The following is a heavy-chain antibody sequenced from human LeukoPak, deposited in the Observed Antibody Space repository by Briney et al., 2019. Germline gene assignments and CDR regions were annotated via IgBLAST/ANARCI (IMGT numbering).Heavy chain of an antibody. J-gene: IGHJ6*03. CDR2: ISSSSSYI. CDR3: VRTIFDPVITYHYMDV. Sequence: PGGSLRLSCAASGFTFSSYSMNWVRQAPGKGLEWVSSISSSSSYIYYADSVKGRFTISRDNAKNSLYLQMNSLRAEDTAVYYCVRTIFDPVITYHYMDVWGKGTTVTVSS. CDR1: GFTFSSYS. V-gene: IGHV3-21*01. D-gene: IGHD3-3*01.